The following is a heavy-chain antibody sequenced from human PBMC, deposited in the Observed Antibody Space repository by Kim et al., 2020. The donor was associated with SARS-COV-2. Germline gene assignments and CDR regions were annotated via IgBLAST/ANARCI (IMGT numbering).Heavy chain of an antibody. V-gene: IGHV1-46*01. J-gene: IGHJ4*02. CDR3: ARVPEKGVYGDEPFDY. D-gene: IGHD4-17*01. Sequence: ASVKVSCKASGYTFTSYYMHWVRQAPGQGLEWMGIINPSGGSTSYAQKFQGRVTMTRDTSTSTVYMELSSLRSEDTAVYYCARVPEKGVYGDEPFDYWGQGTLVTVSS. CDR1: GYTFTSYY. CDR2: INPSGGST.